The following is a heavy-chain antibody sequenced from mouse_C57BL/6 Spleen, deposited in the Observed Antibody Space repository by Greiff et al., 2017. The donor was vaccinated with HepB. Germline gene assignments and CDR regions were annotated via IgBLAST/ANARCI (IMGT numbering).Heavy chain of an antibody. CDR2: ISYDGSN. CDR1: GYSITSGYY. D-gene: IGHD2-4*01. V-gene: IGHV3-6*01. CDR3: ARADYDEDFDY. J-gene: IGHJ2*01. Sequence: EVQVVESGPGLVKPSQSLSLTCSVTGYSITSGYYWNWIRQFPGNKLEWMGYISYDGSNNYNPSLKNRISITRDTSKNQFFLKLNSVTTEDTATYYCARADYDEDFDYWGQGTTLTVSS.